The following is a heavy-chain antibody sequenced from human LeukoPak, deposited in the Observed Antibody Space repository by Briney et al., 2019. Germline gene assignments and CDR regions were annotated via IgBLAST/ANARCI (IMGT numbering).Heavy chain of an antibody. CDR3: AKQRRGYYYVTAGDY. CDR1: GFSVSSNY. D-gene: IGHD3-22*01. V-gene: IGHV3-53*01. J-gene: IGHJ4*02. Sequence: PGGSLRLSCAASGFSVSSNYMSWVRQTPGKGLEWVSGIYSGGHIYYEDSVKGRFTISRDNSKNTLYLQMNSLRAEDTAVYYCAKQRRGYYYVTAGDYWGQGTLVTVSS. CDR2: IYSGGHI.